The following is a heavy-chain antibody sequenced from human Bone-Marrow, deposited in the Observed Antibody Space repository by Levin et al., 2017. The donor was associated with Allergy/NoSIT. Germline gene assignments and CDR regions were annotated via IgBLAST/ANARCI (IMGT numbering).Heavy chain of an antibody. CDR2: INHSGST. V-gene: IGHV4-34*01. CDR3: ARISRYYDYVWGSYRHDAFDI. J-gene: IGHJ3*02. Sequence: SSETLSLTCAVYGGSFSGYYWSWIRQPPGKGLEWIGEINHSGSTNYNPSLKSRVTISVDTSKNQFSLKLSSVTAADTAVYYCARISRYYDYVWGSYRHDAFDIWGQGTMVTVSS. D-gene: IGHD3-16*02. CDR1: GGSFSGYY.